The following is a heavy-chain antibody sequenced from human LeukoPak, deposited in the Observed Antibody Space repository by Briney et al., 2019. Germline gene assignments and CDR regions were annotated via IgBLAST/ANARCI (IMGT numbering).Heavy chain of an antibody. Sequence: GGSLRLSCAASGFTFSNAWMSWVRQAPGKGLEWVGRIKSKTDGGTTDYAAPVKGRFTISRDDSKNTLYLQMNSLRAEDTAVYYCARDPNGDYIGAFDFRGQGTMVTVSS. D-gene: IGHD4-17*01. CDR3: ARDPNGDYIGAFDF. V-gene: IGHV3-15*01. J-gene: IGHJ3*01. CDR1: GFTFSNAW. CDR2: IKSKTDGGTT.